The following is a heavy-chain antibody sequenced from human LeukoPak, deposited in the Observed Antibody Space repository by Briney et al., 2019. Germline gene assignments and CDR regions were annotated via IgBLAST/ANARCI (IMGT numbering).Heavy chain of an antibody. CDR1: GFTFSSYG. V-gene: IGHV3-30*18. Sequence: QAGGSLRLSCTASGFTFSSYGMHWVRQAPGKGLGWVAVISYDGSNKYYAGSVKGRFTISRDNSKNTLYLQMNSLRAEDTAVYYCAKDSSGSYYYFDYWGQGTLVTVSS. J-gene: IGHJ4*02. CDR2: ISYDGSNK. D-gene: IGHD1-26*01. CDR3: AKDSSGSYYYFDY.